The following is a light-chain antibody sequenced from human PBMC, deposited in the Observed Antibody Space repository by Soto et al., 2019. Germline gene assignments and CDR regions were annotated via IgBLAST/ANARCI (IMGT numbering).Light chain of an antibody. Sequence: QSVLTQPTSMSSAPGQKVTISSSGSSSNIGNNYVSWYQQLPGTAPKLLIYENNKRPSGIPDRFSGSKSGTSATLGITGPQTGDEADYYCGTWDSSLSAGVFGTGTKVTVL. CDR1: SSNIGNNY. CDR2: ENN. J-gene: IGLJ1*01. CDR3: GTWDSSLSAGV. V-gene: IGLV1-51*02.